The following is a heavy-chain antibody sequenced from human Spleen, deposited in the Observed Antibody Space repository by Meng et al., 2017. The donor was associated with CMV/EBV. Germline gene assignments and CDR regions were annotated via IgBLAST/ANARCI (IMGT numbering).Heavy chain of an antibody. Sequence: GESLKISCEASGSTLSNYAMHWVRQAPGKGLEWVAVVSYDGSNKYYADSVQGRFLISRDNSRDTLYLQMNSLRAEDTAVYYCARDRVRVGTTIFGVVINRPRGDSYYGMDVWGQGTTVTVSS. CDR1: GSTLSNYA. J-gene: IGHJ6*02. CDR3: ARDRVRVGTTIFGVVINRPRGDSYYGMDV. CDR2: VSYDGSNK. D-gene: IGHD3-3*01. V-gene: IGHV3-30*04.